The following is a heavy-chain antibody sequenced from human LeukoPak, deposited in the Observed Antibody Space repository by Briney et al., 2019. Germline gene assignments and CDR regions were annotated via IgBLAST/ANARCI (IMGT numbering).Heavy chain of an antibody. Sequence: GGSLRLSCAASGFTFNKWWMSWVRQAPGKGLEWVANIKEDSSENYVDSMKGRFTISRDNAKNSLYLQMNSLTAEDTAVYYCARESGRFRFDSWGQGTLVTVSS. CDR1: GFTFNKWW. CDR2: IKEDSSEN. V-gene: IGHV3-7*01. J-gene: IGHJ5*01. CDR3: ARESGRFRFDS. D-gene: IGHD3-3*01.